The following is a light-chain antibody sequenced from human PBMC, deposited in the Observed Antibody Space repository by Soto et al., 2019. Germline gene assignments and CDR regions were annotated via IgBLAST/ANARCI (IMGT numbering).Light chain of an antibody. Sequence: SYELAQPPSVSVSPGQTASITCSGDRLGTKYASWYQQKPGQSPVLVIYEDTKRPSGIPERFSGSNSGNTATLTISGTQAMDEADYYCQAWDSSTAVFGGGTKLTVL. V-gene: IGLV3-1*01. CDR1: RLGTKY. CDR3: QAWDSSTAV. CDR2: EDT. J-gene: IGLJ2*01.